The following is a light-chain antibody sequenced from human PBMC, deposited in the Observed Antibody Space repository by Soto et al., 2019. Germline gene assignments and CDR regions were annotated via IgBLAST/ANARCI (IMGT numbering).Light chain of an antibody. CDR3: HQYGSSPFYT. Sequence: EIVLTQSPGTLSLSPGERATLSCRASQSVSSSYLAWYQQKPGQAPRLLIYGASSRATGIPDRFSGSGSGTAFTLTISRLEPEDFAVYYCHQYGSSPFYTFGQGTKLEIK. CDR1: QSVSSSY. CDR2: GAS. V-gene: IGKV3-20*01. J-gene: IGKJ2*01.